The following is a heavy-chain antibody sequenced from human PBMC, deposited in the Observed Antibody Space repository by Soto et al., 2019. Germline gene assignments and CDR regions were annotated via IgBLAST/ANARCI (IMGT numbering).Heavy chain of an antibody. CDR2: INHSGST. Sequence: SDTLSLTSTVHGGSFSGYYWSWIRQPPGKGREWIGEINHSGSTNHNPSLKSRVPISVDPSKNTFSLKLSTVTAADTDVYYCARNGSYYDFWSGYYFGGGMDVWGQGTTVTVSS. V-gene: IGHV4-34*01. J-gene: IGHJ6*02. CDR3: ARNGSYYDFWSGYYFGGGMDV. D-gene: IGHD3-3*01. CDR1: GGSFSGYY.